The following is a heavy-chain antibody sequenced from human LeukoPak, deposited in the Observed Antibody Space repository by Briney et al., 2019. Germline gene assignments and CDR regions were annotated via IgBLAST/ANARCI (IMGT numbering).Heavy chain of an antibody. D-gene: IGHD3-16*01. CDR3: AREFPRAFDSPWGTPDY. J-gene: IGHJ4*02. CDR1: GGSISSSSYY. Sequence: TSETLSLPCTVSGGSISSSSYYWGWIRQPPGKGLEWIGSIYYSGSTYYNPSLKSRVTISVDTSKNQFSLKLSSVTAADTAVYYCAREFPRAFDSPWGTPDYWGQGTLVTVSS. V-gene: IGHV4-39*02. CDR2: IYYSGST.